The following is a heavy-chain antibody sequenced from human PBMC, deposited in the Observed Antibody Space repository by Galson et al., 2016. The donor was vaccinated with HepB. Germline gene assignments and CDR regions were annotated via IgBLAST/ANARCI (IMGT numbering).Heavy chain of an antibody. CDR1: GGTFSTYA. CDR3: ARARGYCSSTSCSHKTRYYYYYDMDD. CDR2: IVPKFGTA. J-gene: IGHJ6*02. V-gene: IGHV1-69*13. Sequence: SVKVSCKASGGTFSTYAFSWVRQAPGQGLEWMGGIVPKFGTADHAQKFQGRVTITADETTSTVHMELSSLRSEDTARYYCARARGYCSSTSCSHKTRYYYYYDMDDWGQGTTVTVSS. D-gene: IGHD2-2*01.